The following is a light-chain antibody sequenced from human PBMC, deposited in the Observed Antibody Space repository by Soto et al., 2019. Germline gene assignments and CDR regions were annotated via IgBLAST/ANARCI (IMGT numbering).Light chain of an antibody. Sequence: QSVLTQPASVSGSPGQSITISCTGTSSDIGAYNYVSWYRQHPGKAPQLLIYDVNNRPSGVSHRFSGSKSGNTASLTISGLQAEDEADYYCSSYTDSSNYVFGTGTKLTVL. V-gene: IGLV2-14*03. CDR1: SSDIGAYNY. CDR2: DVN. J-gene: IGLJ1*01. CDR3: SSYTDSSNYV.